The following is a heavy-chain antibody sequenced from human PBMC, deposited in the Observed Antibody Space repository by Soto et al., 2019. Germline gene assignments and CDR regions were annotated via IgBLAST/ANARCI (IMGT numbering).Heavy chain of an antibody. Sequence: SSETLSLTCAVSGGSISSGGYSWSWIRQPPGKGLEWIGYIYHSGSTYYNPSLKSRVTISVDRSKNQFSLKLSSVTAADTAVYYCARGRGYYYGSGSYSIPRYYYYGMDVWGQGTTVTVSS. J-gene: IGHJ6*02. D-gene: IGHD3-10*01. CDR2: IYHSGST. CDR1: GGSISSGGYS. CDR3: ARGRGYYYGSGSYSIPRYYYYGMDV. V-gene: IGHV4-30-2*01.